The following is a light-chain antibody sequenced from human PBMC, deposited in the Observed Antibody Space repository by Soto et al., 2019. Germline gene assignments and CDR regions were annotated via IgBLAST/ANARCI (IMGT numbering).Light chain of an antibody. Sequence: DIQRTQSPFSLSVSLGDRVTITCRASQSISTYLNWYEQKPGKAPNLLIYGASNLQSGVPSRFSGGGSGTDFTLTISSLQPEDFGTYYCQQSYSSPVTVGGGTKVDIK. V-gene: IGKV1-39*01. CDR2: GAS. CDR1: QSISTY. J-gene: IGKJ4*01. CDR3: QQSYSSPVT.